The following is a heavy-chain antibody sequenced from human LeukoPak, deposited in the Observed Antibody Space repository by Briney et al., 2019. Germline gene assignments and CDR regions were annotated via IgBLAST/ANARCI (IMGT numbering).Heavy chain of an antibody. CDR2: ISSSGGT. J-gene: IGHJ3*02. D-gene: IGHD3-10*01. Sequence: PGGSLRLSCAASGSTFSSYAISSVRQAPGEGLEWGSFISSSGGTYYADSVKGRFTISRDNSKNTLYLQVYSLRAEDTSVYYCEKGRVMSDYGSGVDIWGQGTMVTVSS. CDR3: EKGRVMSDYGSGVDI. CDR1: GSTFSSYA. V-gene: IGHV3-23*01.